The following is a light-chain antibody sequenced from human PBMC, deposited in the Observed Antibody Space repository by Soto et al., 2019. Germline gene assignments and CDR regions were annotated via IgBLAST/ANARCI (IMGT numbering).Light chain of an antibody. CDR1: SGHSSYI. CDR2: LECSGSY. CDR3: ETWDSNIVV. Sequence: QPVLTQSSSASASLGSSVKLTCTLSSGHSSYIIAWHQQQPGKAPRYLMKLECSGSYNKGSGVPDRFSGSSSGADRYLTISTLQSEDEADYYCETWDSNIVVFGGGTTLTVL. J-gene: IGLJ2*01. V-gene: IGLV4-60*03.